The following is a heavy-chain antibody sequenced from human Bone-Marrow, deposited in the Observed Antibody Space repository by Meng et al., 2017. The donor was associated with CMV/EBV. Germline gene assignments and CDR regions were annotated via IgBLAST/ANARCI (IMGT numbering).Heavy chain of an antibody. CDR2: ISSSSSYI. CDR3: ARDAGDHYYYYYGMDV. V-gene: IGHV3-21*01. J-gene: IGHJ6*02. Sequence: GGSLRLSCAASGFTFSSYSMNWVRQALGKGLEWVSSISSSSSYIYYADSVKGRFTISRDNAKNSLYLQMNSLRAEDTAVYYCARDAGDHYYYYYGMDVWGQGTTVTVSS. D-gene: IGHD6-13*01. CDR1: GFTFSSYS.